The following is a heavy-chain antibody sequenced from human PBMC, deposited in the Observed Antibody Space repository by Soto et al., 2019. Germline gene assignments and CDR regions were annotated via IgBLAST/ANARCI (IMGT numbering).Heavy chain of an antibody. D-gene: IGHD6-13*01. CDR2: INPSGGST. Sequence: ASVQVSCKASGYTFTSYYMHWVRQAPGQGLEWMGIINPSGGSTTYAQKFQGRVTMTRDTSTSTVYMELSSLRSEDTAVYYCARARSSFHPSFDYWGQGTVVTVSS. CDR1: GYTFTSYY. J-gene: IGHJ4*02. V-gene: IGHV1-46*03. CDR3: ARARSSFHPSFDY.